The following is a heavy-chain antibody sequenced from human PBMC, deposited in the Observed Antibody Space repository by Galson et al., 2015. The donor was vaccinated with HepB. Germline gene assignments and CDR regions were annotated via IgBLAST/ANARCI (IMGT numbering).Heavy chain of an antibody. D-gene: IGHD1-1*01. CDR2: VNPNGGGT. V-gene: IGHV1-2*02. CDR1: GYTFTHYY. Sequence: SVKVSCKASGYTFTHYYIHWVRQAPRQGLEWMGWVNPNGGGTDYAQKFQGRVTLTGDTSISTAYMELSDMKSDDTAVYYCARSSLYKWNGYDAFDIWGQGTLVTVSS. J-gene: IGHJ3*02. CDR3: ARSSLYKWNGYDAFDI.